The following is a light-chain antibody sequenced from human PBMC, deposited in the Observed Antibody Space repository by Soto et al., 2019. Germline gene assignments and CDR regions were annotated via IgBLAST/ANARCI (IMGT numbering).Light chain of an antibody. V-gene: IGLV2-14*01. CDR1: SSDVGGYNY. CDR2: DVS. Sequence: QSVLTQPASVSGSPGQSITISCTGTSSDVGGYNYVSWYQQHPGKAPKLMIYDVSNRPSGVSNRLSGSKSGNTASLTISGLQAEDEADYYCSSYTSSSTLDVFGNGTKVTVL. J-gene: IGLJ1*01. CDR3: SSYTSSSTLDV.